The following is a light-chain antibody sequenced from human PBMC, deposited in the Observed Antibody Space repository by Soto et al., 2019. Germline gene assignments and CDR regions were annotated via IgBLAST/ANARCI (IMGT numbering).Light chain of an antibody. J-gene: IGLJ3*02. CDR3: AAWDDSLSGLV. CDR1: SSNIGSNT. V-gene: IGLV1-44*01. Sequence: QSALTQPPSASGTPGQRSSISCSGSSSNIGSNTVNWYQQLPGAAPKLLIYSNNQRPSGVPDRFSGSKSGTSASLAISGLQSEDETDYYCAAWDDSLSGLVFGGGTKVTVL. CDR2: SNN.